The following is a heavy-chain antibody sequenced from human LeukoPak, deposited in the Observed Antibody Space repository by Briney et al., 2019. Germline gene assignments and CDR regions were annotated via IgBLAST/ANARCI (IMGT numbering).Heavy chain of an antibody. V-gene: IGHV3-53*01. CDR1: GLIVSGDY. CDR2: IYSGGST. D-gene: IGHD2-15*01. Sequence: GGSLRLSCAASGLIVSGDYMSWVRQAPGKGLEWVSVIYSGGSTYYADSVKGRFTISRDNSKNTLYLQMNSLRAEDTAVYYCARGLYCSGGSCYYYYYGMDVWGQGTTVTISS. J-gene: IGHJ6*02. CDR3: ARGLYCSGGSCYYYYYGMDV.